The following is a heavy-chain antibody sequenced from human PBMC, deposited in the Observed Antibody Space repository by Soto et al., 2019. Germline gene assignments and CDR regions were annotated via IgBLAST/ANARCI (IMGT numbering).Heavy chain of an antibody. Sequence: RLSCAASGFTFSNCGMHWVRQAPGKGLEWVAFISDDGSNKYYADSMKGRFTMSRDNSKSTLYLQMNSLRVEDTAVYYCTKRRNVLRFLEWSSGMEVWGQGTTVTVSS. J-gene: IGHJ6*02. CDR2: ISDDGSNK. CDR1: GFTFSNCG. CDR3: TKRRNVLRFLEWSSGMEV. V-gene: IGHV3-30*18. D-gene: IGHD3-3*01.